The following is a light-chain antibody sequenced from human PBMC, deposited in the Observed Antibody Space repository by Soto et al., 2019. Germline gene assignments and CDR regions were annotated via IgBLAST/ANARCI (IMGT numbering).Light chain of an antibody. V-gene: IGLV2-14*01. CDR1: SSDVGGYNY. Sequence: QSVLTQPASVSGSPGQSITISCTGTSSDVGGYNYVSWYQQHPGKAPKLMIYDVSNRPSGVSNRFSGSKSGNTASLTISGLQAEDEADYYCSSCTSSSPPVVFGGGTKVTVL. CDR2: DVS. CDR3: SSCTSSSPPVV. J-gene: IGLJ2*01.